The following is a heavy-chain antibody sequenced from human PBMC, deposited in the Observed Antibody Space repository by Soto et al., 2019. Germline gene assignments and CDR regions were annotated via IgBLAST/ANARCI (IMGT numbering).Heavy chain of an antibody. J-gene: IGHJ4*02. CDR1: GDSISTNAYY. Sequence: SETLSLTCSVSGDSISTNAYYWSWIRQHPGKGLEWIGYIYYSGSTYYNPSLKSRVTISVDTSKNQFSLKLSSVTAADTAVYYCAREPINWGQGTLVTAPQ. V-gene: IGHV4-31*03. CDR3: AREPIN. D-gene: IGHD5-12*01. CDR2: IYYSGST.